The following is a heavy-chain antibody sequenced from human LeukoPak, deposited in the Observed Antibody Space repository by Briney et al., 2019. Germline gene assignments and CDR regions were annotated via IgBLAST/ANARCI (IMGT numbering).Heavy chain of an antibody. V-gene: IGHV4-61*02. CDR1: GGSISSGSYE. D-gene: IGHD3-3*01. Sequence: PSETLSLTCNVSGGSISSGSYEWRWLRQPAGTGREWIGRIYTSGSTNYNPFLKSRVTISVDTSKNQFSLKLSSVTAADTAVYYCAREYDFWSGYPRSDAFDIWGQGTMVTVSS. J-gene: IGHJ3*02. CDR3: AREYDFWSGYPRSDAFDI. CDR2: IYTSGST.